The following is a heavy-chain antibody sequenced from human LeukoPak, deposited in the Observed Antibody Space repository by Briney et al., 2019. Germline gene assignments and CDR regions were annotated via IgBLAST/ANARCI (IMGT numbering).Heavy chain of an antibody. CDR1: GFTFSSYG. V-gene: IGHV3-30*18. CDR3: AKEQAVAADY. D-gene: IGHD6-19*01. Sequence: PGGSLRLSCAASGFTFSSYGMHWVRQAPGKGLEWVAVISYDGSNKYYADSVKGRFTISRDSSKNTLYLQMNSLRAEDTAVYYCAKEQAVAADYWGQGTLVTVSS. J-gene: IGHJ4*02. CDR2: ISYDGSNK.